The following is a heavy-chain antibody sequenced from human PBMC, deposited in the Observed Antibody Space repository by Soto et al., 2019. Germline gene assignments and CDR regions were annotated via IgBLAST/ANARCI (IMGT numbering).Heavy chain of an antibody. CDR3: ASGWVPGYCSGGSCYSTAYYYYGMDV. J-gene: IGHJ6*02. D-gene: IGHD2-15*01. V-gene: IGHV4-39*01. CDR1: GDSISSSSYD. Sequence: SETLSLTCTVSGDSISSSSYDWGWIRQPPGKGLEWIGSIYYSGSTYYNPSLKSRVTISVDTSKNQFSLKLSSVTAADTAVYYCASGWVPGYCSGGSCYSTAYYYYGMDVWGQGTTVTVSS. CDR2: IYYSGST.